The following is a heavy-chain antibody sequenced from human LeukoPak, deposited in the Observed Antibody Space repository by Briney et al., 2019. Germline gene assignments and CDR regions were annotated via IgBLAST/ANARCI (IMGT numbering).Heavy chain of an antibody. Sequence: SETLSLTCTVSGGSISSYYWSWIRQPAGKGLEWIGRIYTSGSTNYNPSLKSRVTMSVDTSKNQFSLKLSSVTAADTAVYYCARDRGSLWFGEFVHNWFDPWGQGTLVTVSS. CDR3: ARDRGSLWFGEFVHNWFDP. D-gene: IGHD3-10*01. CDR1: GGSISSYY. J-gene: IGHJ5*02. CDR2: IYTSGST. V-gene: IGHV4-4*07.